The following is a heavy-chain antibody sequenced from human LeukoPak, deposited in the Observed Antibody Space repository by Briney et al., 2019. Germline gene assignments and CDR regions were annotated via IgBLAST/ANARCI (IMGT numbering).Heavy chain of an antibody. V-gene: IGHV3-30*05. CDR1: GFTFSTYD. CDR3: ARDLRYCSSTSCYELGAFDI. CDR2: ISYDGSNK. J-gene: IGHJ3*02. Sequence: GGSLRLSCAASGFTFSTYDMHWVRQAPGKGLEWVAVISYDGSNKYYADSVKGRFTISRDNSKNTLYLQMNSLRAEGTAVYYCARDLRYCSSTSCYELGAFDIWGQGTMVTVSS. D-gene: IGHD2-2*01.